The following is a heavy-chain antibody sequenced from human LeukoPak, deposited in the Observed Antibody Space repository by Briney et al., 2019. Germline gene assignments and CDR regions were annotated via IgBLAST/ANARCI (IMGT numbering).Heavy chain of an antibody. CDR3: ATRVVVVVTAIPYNWFDP. CDR1: GGSIRSSSYY. J-gene: IGHJ5*02. CDR2: IYYSGST. D-gene: IGHD2-21*02. Sequence: PSETLSLTCTVSGGSIRSSSYYWGWIRQPPGKGLEWIGSIYYSGSTYYNPSLKSRVTISVDTSKNQFSLKLSSVTAADTAVYYCATRVVVVVTAIPYNWFDPWGQGTLVTVSS. V-gene: IGHV4-39*07.